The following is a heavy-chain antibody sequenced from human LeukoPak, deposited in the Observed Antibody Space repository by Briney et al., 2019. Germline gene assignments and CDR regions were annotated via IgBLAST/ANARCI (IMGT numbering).Heavy chain of an antibody. CDR3: ARDRNYGSGSQEFDP. V-gene: IGHV3-48*01. CDR1: GFTFSSYS. D-gene: IGHD3-10*01. J-gene: IGHJ5*02. CDR2: IGSSSSTI. Sequence: GGSLRLSCAASGFTFSSYSMNWVRQAPGKGLEWVSYIGSSSSTIYYADSVKGRFTISRDNAKNSLYLQMNSLRAEDTAVYYCARDRNYGSGSQEFDPWDQGTLVTVSS.